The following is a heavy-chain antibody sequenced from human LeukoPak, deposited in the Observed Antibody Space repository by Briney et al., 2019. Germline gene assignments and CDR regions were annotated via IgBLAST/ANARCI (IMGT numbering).Heavy chain of an antibody. D-gene: IGHD6-6*01. CDR3: ATRSSSSPLGL. CDR2: INPNSGGT. CDR1: GYTFTGYY. Sequence: GASVKVSCKASGYTFTGYYMHWVRQAPGQGLEWMGWINPNSGGTNCAQKFQGWVTMTRDTSISTAYMELSRLRSDDTAVYYCATRSSSSPLGLWGQGTLVTVSS. J-gene: IGHJ4*02. V-gene: IGHV1-2*04.